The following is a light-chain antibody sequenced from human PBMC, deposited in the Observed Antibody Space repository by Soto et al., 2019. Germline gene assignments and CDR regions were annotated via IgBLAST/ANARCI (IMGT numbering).Light chain of an antibody. CDR1: SSDVGRFNY. J-gene: IGLJ2*01. V-gene: IGLV2-14*01. CDR3: SSYTSTSTDVL. CDR2: EVS. Sequence: QSALTQPASVSGSPGQSITISCTGTSSDVGRFNYVSWYQQHPGKAPKLIIYEVSNRPSGVSNRFSGSKSGNTASLTISGLQAEDEADYYCSSYTSTSTDVLFGGGTQLTVL.